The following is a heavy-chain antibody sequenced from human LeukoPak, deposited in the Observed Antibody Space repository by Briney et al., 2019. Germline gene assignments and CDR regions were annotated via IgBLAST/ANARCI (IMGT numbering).Heavy chain of an antibody. CDR1: GGSISSSSYY. D-gene: IGHD2-2*01. CDR3: ARAPGDLYCSSTSCYPDY. V-gene: IGHV4-39*01. Sequence: SETLSLTCTVSGGSISSSSYYWGWIRQPPGKGLEWIGSIYYSGSTYYNPPLKSRVTISVDTSKNQFSLKLSSVTAADTAVYYCARAPGDLYCSSTSCYPDYWGQGTLVTVSS. J-gene: IGHJ4*02. CDR2: IYYSGST.